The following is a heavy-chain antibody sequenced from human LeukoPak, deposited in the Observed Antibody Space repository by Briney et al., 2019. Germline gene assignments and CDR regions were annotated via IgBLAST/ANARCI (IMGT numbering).Heavy chain of an antibody. V-gene: IGHV4-39*01. J-gene: IGHJ4*02. Sequence: SETLSLTCPVSGGSISSTSYYWGWIRQPPGKGLEWIGSIHYRGSTYYNPSLKSRVTISADTSKNQFSLKLSSVTAADAAVYYCASPAGSAYYYFAYWGQGTLVTVSS. CDR3: ASPAGSAYYYFAY. D-gene: IGHD6-19*01. CDR2: IHYRGST. CDR1: GGSISSTSYY.